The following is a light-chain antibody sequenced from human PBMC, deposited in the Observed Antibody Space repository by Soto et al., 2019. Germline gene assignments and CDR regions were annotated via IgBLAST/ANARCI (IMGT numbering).Light chain of an antibody. CDR2: LNSDGSH. Sequence: QPVLTQSPSASASLGASVNLTCTLTGGHSTYSIGWHQQQPQRGPRFLMRLNSDGSHSKGDGIPDRFSGSSSGAERFLTISSLQSEDEADYYCQTWGHGIVVFGGGTKVTVL. J-gene: IGLJ2*01. CDR1: GGHSTYS. CDR3: QTWGHGIVV. V-gene: IGLV4-69*02.